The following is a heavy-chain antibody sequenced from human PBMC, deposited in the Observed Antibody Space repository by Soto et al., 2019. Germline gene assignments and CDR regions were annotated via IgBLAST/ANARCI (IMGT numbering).Heavy chain of an antibody. V-gene: IGHV1-18*01. D-gene: IGHD2-2*01. CDR3: ARIRRRTDTPEASLDC. CDR2: ISAYNGNT. J-gene: IGHJ4*02. CDR1: GYTFTSYG. Sequence: ASVKVSCKASGYTFTSYGSSWVRQAPGQGLEWMGWISAYNGNTNYAQKLQGRVTMTTDTSTSTAYMELRSLRSDDTAVYFCARIRRRTDTPEASLDCWGQGSLFTVSS.